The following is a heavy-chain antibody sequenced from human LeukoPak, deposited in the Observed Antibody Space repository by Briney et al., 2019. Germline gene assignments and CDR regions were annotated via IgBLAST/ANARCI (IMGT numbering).Heavy chain of an antibody. CDR2: INPNSGGT. V-gene: IGHV1-2*04. Sequence: GASVKVSCKASGYTFTGYYMHWVRQAPGQGLEWMGWINPNSGGTNYAQKFQGWVTMTRDTSISTAYMELSRLRSDDTAVYYCARDNSRYSSSWYDYWGQGTLVTVSS. CDR3: ARDNSRYSSSWYDY. J-gene: IGHJ4*02. CDR1: GYTFTGYY. D-gene: IGHD6-13*01.